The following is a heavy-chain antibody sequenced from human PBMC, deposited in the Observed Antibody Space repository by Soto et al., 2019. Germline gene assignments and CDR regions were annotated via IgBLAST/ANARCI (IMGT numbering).Heavy chain of an antibody. D-gene: IGHD2-15*01. Sequence: EVQMSASGGGVVQPGESLRLSCVSPDFSFTSYAMTWVRLPPGKVLQWVAALSHDVGNVYYRDYVRGRLTISRNNSKKNLYLQMLILKGEDTAVYFYAKKMGTCVATVIDFWGQGSQVTVSS. J-gene: IGHJ4*02. CDR1: DFSFTSYA. CDR2: LSHDVGNV. V-gene: IGHV3-23*01. CDR3: AKKMGTCVATVIDF.